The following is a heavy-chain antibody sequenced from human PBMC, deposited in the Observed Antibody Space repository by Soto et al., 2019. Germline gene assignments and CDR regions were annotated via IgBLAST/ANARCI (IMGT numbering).Heavy chain of an antibody. CDR1: GGSFSGYY. Sequence: SETLSLTCAVYGGSFSGYYWSWIRQPPGKGLEWIGEINHSGSTNYNPSLKSRVTISVDTSKNQFSLKLSSVTAADTAVYYCARGGRHCSSTSCYADGQKYYYYMDVWGKGTTVTVSS. D-gene: IGHD2-2*01. J-gene: IGHJ6*03. CDR3: ARGGRHCSSTSCYADGQKYYYYMDV. V-gene: IGHV4-34*01. CDR2: INHSGST.